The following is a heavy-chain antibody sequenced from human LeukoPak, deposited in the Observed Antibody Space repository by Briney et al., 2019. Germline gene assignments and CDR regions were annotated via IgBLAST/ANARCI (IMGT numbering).Heavy chain of an antibody. D-gene: IGHD2-2*01. CDR1: RFTFSSYS. V-gene: IGHV3-21*01. Sequence: GGSLRLSCAASRFTFSSYSMNWVRQAPGKGLEWVSSISSSSSYIYYADSVKGRFTISRDNAKNSLYLQMNSLRAEDTAVYYCARDLVVVPPFDYWGQGTLVAVSS. J-gene: IGHJ4*02. CDR3: ARDLVVVPPFDY. CDR2: ISSSSSYI.